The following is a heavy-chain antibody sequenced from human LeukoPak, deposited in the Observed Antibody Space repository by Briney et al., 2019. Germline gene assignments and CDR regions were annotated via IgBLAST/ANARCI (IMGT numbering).Heavy chain of an antibody. J-gene: IGHJ4*02. CDR1: GFTFSDFS. V-gene: IGHV3-23*01. CDR3: AKGRPCSGTTCYGSYFDY. CDR2: ISGSGDGT. D-gene: IGHD2-2*01. Sequence: PGRSLRLSCAASGFTFSDFSMNWVRQAPGKGLEWVSSISGSGDGTYYADSVKGRFTISRDKSKNTLYLQMNSLRVEDTALYYCAKGRPCSGTTCYGSYFDYWGQGALVTVSS.